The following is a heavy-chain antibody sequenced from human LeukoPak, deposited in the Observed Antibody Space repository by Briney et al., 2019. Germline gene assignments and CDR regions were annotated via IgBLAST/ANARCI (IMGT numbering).Heavy chain of an antibody. V-gene: IGHV4-59*12. CDR2: IYYSGST. CDR1: GGSISGYY. CDR3: ASGPIVVVPAAMRRGSY. J-gene: IGHJ4*02. Sequence: SETLSLTCTVSGGSISGYYWSWIRQPPGKGLEWIGYIYYSGSTNYNPSLKSRVTISVDTSKNQFSLKLSSVTAADTAVYYCASGPIVVVPAAMRRGSYWGQGTLVTVSS. D-gene: IGHD2-2*01.